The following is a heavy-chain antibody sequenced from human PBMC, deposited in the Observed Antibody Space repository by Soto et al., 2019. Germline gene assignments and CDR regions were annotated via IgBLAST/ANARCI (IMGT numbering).Heavy chain of an antibody. CDR2: IYYSGST. CDR3: ARSLLLLWFGELDHY. V-gene: IGHV4-39*01. CDR1: GGSISSSSYY. D-gene: IGHD3-10*01. Sequence: SETLSLTCTVSGGSISSSSYYWGWIRQPPGKGLEWIGSIYYSGSTYYNPSLKSRVTISVDTSKNQFSLKLSSVTAADTAVYYCARSLLLLWFGELDHYWGQGTLVTVSS. J-gene: IGHJ4*02.